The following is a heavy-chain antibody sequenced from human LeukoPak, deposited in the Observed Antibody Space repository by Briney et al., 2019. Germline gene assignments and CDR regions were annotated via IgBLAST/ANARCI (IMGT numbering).Heavy chain of an antibody. D-gene: IGHD2-2*01. CDR2: INPNNGAT. V-gene: IGHV1-2*02. Sequence: ASVKVSCKASGYTVTGYYMRWVRQAPVQGLEWMGWINPNNGATNYAQKFQGRVTMTRDTSISTAYMELNRLRSDDTALYYCARDMRAHAFDIWGQGTLVTVSS. CDR3: ARDMRAHAFDI. J-gene: IGHJ3*02. CDR1: GYTVTGYY.